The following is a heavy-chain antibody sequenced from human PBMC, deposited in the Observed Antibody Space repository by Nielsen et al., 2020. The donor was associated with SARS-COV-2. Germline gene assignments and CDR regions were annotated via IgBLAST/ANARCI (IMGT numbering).Heavy chain of an antibody. CDR1: GGSISSSSFY. Sequence: SETLSLTCTVSGGSISSSSFYWGWIRQPPGKGLEYIGSIYYSVNTYYNPSLKSRVTISVDTSKNQFSLNLSSVTAADTAIYYCARGGYNIYDFDYWGRGTLVTVSS. D-gene: IGHD5-24*01. CDR3: ARGGYNIYDFDY. J-gene: IGHJ4*02. CDR2: IYYSVNT. V-gene: IGHV4-39*07.